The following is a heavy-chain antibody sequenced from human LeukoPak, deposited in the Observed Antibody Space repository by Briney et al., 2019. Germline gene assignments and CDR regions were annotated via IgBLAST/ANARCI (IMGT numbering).Heavy chain of an antibody. J-gene: IGHJ4*02. CDR3: AKEETTVTTFDY. CDR1: GFTFNSYS. V-gene: IGHV3-23*01. CDR2: ISASGGST. D-gene: IGHD4-17*01. Sequence: GGSLRLSCAASGFTFNSYSMTWVRQAPGKGLEWVSGISASGGSTYYADSVKGRFTISRDNSKNTLYLQMSSLRAEDTAVYYCAKEETTVTTFDYWGQGTLVTVSS.